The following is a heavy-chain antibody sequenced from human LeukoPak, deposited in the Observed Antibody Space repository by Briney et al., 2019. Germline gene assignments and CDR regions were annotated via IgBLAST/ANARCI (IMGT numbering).Heavy chain of an antibody. CDR2: IYHSGST. V-gene: IGHV4-38-2*01. CDR1: GYSISSGYY. CDR3: ARLIPYDSSGYPLNWFDP. Sequence: PSETLSLTCAVSGYSISSGYYWGWIRQPPGKGLEWIGSIYHSGSTYCNPSLKSRVTISVDTSKNQFSLKLSSVTAADTAVYYCARLIPYDSSGYPLNWFDPWGQGTLVTVSS. D-gene: IGHD3-22*01. J-gene: IGHJ5*02.